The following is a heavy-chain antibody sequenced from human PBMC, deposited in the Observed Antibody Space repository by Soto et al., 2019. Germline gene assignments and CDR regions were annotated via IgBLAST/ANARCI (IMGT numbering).Heavy chain of an antibody. CDR3: ARLSIAVAGYYYYGMDV. J-gene: IGHJ6*02. V-gene: IGHV4-39*01. CDR2: IYYSGST. CDR1: GGSISSSSYY. Sequence: PSETLSLTCTVPGGSISSSSYYWGWIRQPPGKGLEWIGSIYYSGSTYYNPSLKSRVTISVDTSKNQFSLKLSSVTAADTAVYYCARLSIAVAGYYYYGMDVWGQGTTVTVSS. D-gene: IGHD6-19*01.